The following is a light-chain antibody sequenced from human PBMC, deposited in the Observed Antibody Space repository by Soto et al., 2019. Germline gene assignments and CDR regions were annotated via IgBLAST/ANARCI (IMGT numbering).Light chain of an antibody. CDR3: QQYGSSGT. CDR2: GAS. J-gene: IGKJ1*01. V-gene: IGKV3-20*01. Sequence: EIVLTQSPGTLSLSPGERATLSCRASQSVSNNYLAWYQQKPGQAPRLLICGASNRATGIPDRFSRSGSGTDFTLTISRLEPDDFAVYYCQQYGSSGTFGQGTKVEIK. CDR1: QSVSNNY.